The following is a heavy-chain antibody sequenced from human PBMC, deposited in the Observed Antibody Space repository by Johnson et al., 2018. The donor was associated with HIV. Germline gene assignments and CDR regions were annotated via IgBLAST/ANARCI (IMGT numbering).Heavy chain of an antibody. V-gene: IGHV3-30*04. CDR1: GLTFSHYP. Sequence: QVQLVESGGGVVQPGTSLRLSCAASGLTFSHYPMHWVRQAPGKGLEWVAVISYDGSNKYYADSVKGRFTVSRDNSKSTLYLQLNCLRAEDKAVYYCARLAIDYSSGWYGLAFDIWGQGTMVTVSS. D-gene: IGHD6-19*01. CDR3: ARLAIDYSSGWYGLAFDI. J-gene: IGHJ3*02. CDR2: ISYDGSNK.